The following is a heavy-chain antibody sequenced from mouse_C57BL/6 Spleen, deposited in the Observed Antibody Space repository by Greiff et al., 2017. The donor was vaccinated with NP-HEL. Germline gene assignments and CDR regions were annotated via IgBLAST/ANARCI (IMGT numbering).Heavy chain of an antibody. D-gene: IGHD1-1*01. CDR1: GYAFTNYL. J-gene: IGHJ1*03. Sequence: QVQLKQSGAELVRPGTSVKVSCKASGYAFTNYLIEWVKQRPGQGLEWIGVINPGSGGTNYNEKFKGKATLTADKSSSTAYMQLSSLTSEDSAVYFCARDINWYFDVWGTGTTVTVSS. CDR3: ARDINWYFDV. V-gene: IGHV1-54*01. CDR2: INPGSGGT.